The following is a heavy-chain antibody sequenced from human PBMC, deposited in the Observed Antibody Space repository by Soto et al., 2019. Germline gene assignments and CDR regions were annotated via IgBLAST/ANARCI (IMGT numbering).Heavy chain of an antibody. V-gene: IGHV4-39*01. D-gene: IGHD6-13*01. J-gene: IGHJ4*02. CDR2: IYYSGST. Sequence: SETLSLTCTVSGGSISSSSYYWGWIRQPPGKGLEWIGSIYYSGSTYYNPSLKSRVTISVDTSKNQFSLKLSSVTAADTAVYYCARHIPSGYSSSWFDYWGQGTLVTVSS. CDR3: ARHIPSGYSSSWFDY. CDR1: GGSISSSSYY.